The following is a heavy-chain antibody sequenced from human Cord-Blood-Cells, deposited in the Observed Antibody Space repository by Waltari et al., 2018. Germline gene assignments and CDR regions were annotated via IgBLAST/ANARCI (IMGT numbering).Heavy chain of an antibody. V-gene: IGHV4-38-2*01. CDR2: IYHSGST. Sequence: QVQLQESGPGLVKPSETLSLTCAVSGYSISSGYYWGWIRQPPGKGLEWIGSIYHSGSTYYNPSLKCRVTIAVDTAKNQFSLKLRSVTGADTAVYYCAGSRSSASGFDPWGQGTPVTVSS. J-gene: IGHJ5*02. D-gene: IGHD6-6*01. CDR3: AGSRSSASGFDP. CDR1: GYSISSGYY.